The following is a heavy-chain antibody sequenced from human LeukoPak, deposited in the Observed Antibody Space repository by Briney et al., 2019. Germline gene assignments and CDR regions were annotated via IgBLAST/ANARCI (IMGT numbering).Heavy chain of an antibody. CDR3: ARYYYDSSGYYYYFDY. CDR2: MNPNSGNT. Sequence: ASVTVSCKASGYTFTSYDINWVRQATGQGLEWMGWMNPNSGNTGYAQKFQGKVTMTRNTSISTAYMELSSLRSEDTAVYYCARYYYDSSGYYYYFDYWGQGTLVTVSP. J-gene: IGHJ4*02. D-gene: IGHD3-22*01. V-gene: IGHV1-8*01. CDR1: GYTFTSYD.